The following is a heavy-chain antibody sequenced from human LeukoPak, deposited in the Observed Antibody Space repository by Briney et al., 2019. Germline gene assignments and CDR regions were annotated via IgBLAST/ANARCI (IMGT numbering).Heavy chain of an antibody. CDR1: GFTFSSYX. Sequence: XSCXAXGFTFSSYXMHWVRQAPGKGLVWVSRINSDGTSTRYADSVKGRFTISRDNAKNTLYLQMNSLRAEDTAVYYCARDFWGAFDIWDQGTMVTVSS. D-gene: IGHD3-16*01. V-gene: IGHV3-74*01. CDR2: INSDGTST. J-gene: IGHJ3*02. CDR3: ARDFWGAFDI.